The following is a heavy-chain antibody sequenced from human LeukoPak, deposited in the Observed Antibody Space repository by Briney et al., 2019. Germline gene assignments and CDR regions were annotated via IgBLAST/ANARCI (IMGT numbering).Heavy chain of an antibody. V-gene: IGHV4-34*01. CDR1: GGSFSGYY. CDR3: ARVSSNNWYNERGAFDI. CDR2: INHSGST. Sequence: SETLSLTCAVYGGSFSGYYWSWIRQPPGKGLEWIGEINHSGSTNYNPSLKSRVTISVDTSKNQFSLKLSSVTAADTAVYYCARVSSNNWYNERGAFDIWGQGTMVTVSS. J-gene: IGHJ3*02. D-gene: IGHD6-13*01.